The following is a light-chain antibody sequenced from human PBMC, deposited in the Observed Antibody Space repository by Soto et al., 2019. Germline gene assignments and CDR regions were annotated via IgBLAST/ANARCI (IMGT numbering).Light chain of an antibody. CDR2: DVS. CDR1: SSDVGGYNY. CDR3: CSYVTYSPSLV. Sequence: QSALTQPRSVSGSPGQSVTISCTGTSSDVGGYNYVSWYQQHPGKAPKLMIYDVSKRPSGVSHRFSGSKSDNTASLTISGLQPDDEADYYCCSYVTYSPSLVFGGGTKLTVL. J-gene: IGLJ2*01. V-gene: IGLV2-11*01.